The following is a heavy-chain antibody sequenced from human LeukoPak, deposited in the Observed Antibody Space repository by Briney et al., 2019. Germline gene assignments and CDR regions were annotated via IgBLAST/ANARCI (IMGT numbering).Heavy chain of an antibody. CDR3: AKDLKAVAATGFDY. J-gene: IGHJ4*02. CDR1: GFTFSHYA. Sequence: GGSLRLSCAASGFTFSHYAMHWVRQAPGKGLEWVAVISYHGIDKYYADSVKGRFTISRDNSKNTLYLQMNSLRAEDTAVYYCAKDLKAVAATGFDYWGQGTLVTVSS. V-gene: IGHV3-30-3*01. D-gene: IGHD6-19*01. CDR2: ISYHGIDK.